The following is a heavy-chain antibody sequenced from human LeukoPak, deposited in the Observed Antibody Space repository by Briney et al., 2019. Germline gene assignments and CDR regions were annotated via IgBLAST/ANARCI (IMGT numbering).Heavy chain of an antibody. D-gene: IGHD5-12*01. CDR3: ATTTSYRRVATFDY. J-gene: IGHJ4*02. CDR2: IYYSGST. CDR1: GGSISSYY. Sequence: SETLSLTCTVSGGSISSYYWSWIRQPPGKGLEWIGYIYYSGSTNYNPSLKSRVTISVDTSKNQFSLKLSSVTAADTAVYYCATTTSYRRVATFDYWGQGALVTVSS. V-gene: IGHV4-59*01.